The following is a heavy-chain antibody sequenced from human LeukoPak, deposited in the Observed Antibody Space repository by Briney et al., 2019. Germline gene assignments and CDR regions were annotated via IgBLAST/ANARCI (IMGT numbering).Heavy chain of an antibody. CDR1: GGSISSYY. D-gene: IGHD5-24*01. CDR3: ASTIGWLQFGLAIYY. J-gene: IGHJ4*02. CDR2: IYYSGST. Sequence: SETLSLTCTVSGGSISSYYWSWIRQPPGKGLEWIGYIYYSGSTNYNPSLKSRVTISVDTSKNQFSLRLHSVTAADTALYYCASTIGWLQFGLAIYYWGQGTLVTVSS. V-gene: IGHV4-59*01.